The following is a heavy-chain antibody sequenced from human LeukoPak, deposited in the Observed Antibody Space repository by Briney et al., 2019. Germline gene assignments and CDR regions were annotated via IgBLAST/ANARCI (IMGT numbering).Heavy chain of an antibody. V-gene: IGHV4-4*02. Sequence: SGTLSLTCAVSGGSISSSNWWSWVRQPPGKGLEWIGEIYHSGSTNYNPSLKSRVTISVDKSKNQFSLKLSSVTAADTAVYYCARERITMVRGAAHPFDYWGQGTLVTVSS. CDR3: ARERITMVRGAAHPFDY. CDR1: GGSISSSNW. CDR2: IYHSGST. D-gene: IGHD3-10*01. J-gene: IGHJ4*02.